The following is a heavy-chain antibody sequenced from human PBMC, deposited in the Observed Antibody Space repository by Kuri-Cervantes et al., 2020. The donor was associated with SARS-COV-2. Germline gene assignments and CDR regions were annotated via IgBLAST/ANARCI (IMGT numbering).Heavy chain of an antibody. Sequence: GSLRLSCAASGFTFSSYSMNWVRQAPGKGLEWIGSIYYSGSTYYNPSLKSRVTISVDTSKNQFSLKLSSVTAADTAVYYCARPGYDFWSGYPTNWFDPWGQGTLVTVSS. D-gene: IGHD3-3*01. J-gene: IGHJ5*02. CDR1: GFTFSSYSMN. V-gene: IGHV4-39*01. CDR3: ARPGYDFWSGYPTNWFDP. CDR2: IYYSGST.